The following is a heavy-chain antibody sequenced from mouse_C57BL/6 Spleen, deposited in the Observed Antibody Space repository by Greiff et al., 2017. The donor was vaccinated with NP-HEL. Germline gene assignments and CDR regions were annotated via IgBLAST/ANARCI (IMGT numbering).Heavy chain of an antibody. CDR1: GFPFTAYY. Sequence: EVKLMESGGGLVQPGGSLSLSCAASGFPFTAYYMSCVRHPPGKALEWFGFISNKANGYTTEYSAYVKGRFTISRDNSKSILYLQMKTLRAEDSAAYYYTGYEDDSYYVDRGQGAMV. V-gene: IGHV7-3*01. D-gene: IGHD2-3*01. CDR2: ISNKANGYTT. J-gene: IGHJ3*01. CDR3: TGYEDDSYYVD.